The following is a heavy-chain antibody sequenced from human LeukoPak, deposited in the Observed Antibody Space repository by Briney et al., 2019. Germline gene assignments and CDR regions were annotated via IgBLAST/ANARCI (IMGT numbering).Heavy chain of an antibody. CDR3: ARPIAGDFWSGYYKGNYYYYGMDV. D-gene: IGHD3-3*01. CDR1: GGSFSGYY. J-gene: IGHJ6*02. Sequence: SETLSLTCAVYGGSFSGYYWGWIRQPPGKGLEWIGSIYYSGSTYYNPSLKSRVTISVDTSKNQFSLKLSSVTAADTAVYYCARPIAGDFWSGYYKGNYYYYGMDVWGQGTTVTVSS. CDR2: IYYSGST. V-gene: IGHV4-39*01.